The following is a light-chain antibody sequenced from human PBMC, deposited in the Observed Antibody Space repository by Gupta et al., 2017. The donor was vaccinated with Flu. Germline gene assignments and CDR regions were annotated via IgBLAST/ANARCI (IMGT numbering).Light chain of an antibody. V-gene: IGKV1-5*03. Sequence: VGDRVTITCRASQSISSWLSWYQQKPGKAPKLLIYKASTLESGVPSRFSGSGFGTEFTLTISGLQPDDFATYYCQEYNSYWAFGQGTKVEIK. J-gene: IGKJ1*01. CDR1: QSISSW. CDR3: QEYNSYWA. CDR2: KAS.